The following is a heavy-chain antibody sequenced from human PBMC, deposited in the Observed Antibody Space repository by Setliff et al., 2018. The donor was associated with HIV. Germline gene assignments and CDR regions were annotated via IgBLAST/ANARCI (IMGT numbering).Heavy chain of an antibody. D-gene: IGHD6-19*01. CDR1: GYTFTSYG. J-gene: IGHJ5*02. V-gene: IGHV1-18*01. CDR2: ISAYNGNT. CDR3: ARDFVEGIAVTDWFDP. Sequence: ASVKVSCKASGYTFTSYGISWVRLAPGQGLEWMGWISAYNGNTNYAQKLQGRVTMTTDTSTSTAYMELRSLRSDDTAVYYCARDFVEGIAVTDWFDPWGQGTLVTVSS.